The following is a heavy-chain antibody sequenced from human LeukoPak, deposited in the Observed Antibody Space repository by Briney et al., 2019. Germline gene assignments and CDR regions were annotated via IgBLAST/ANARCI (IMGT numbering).Heavy chain of an antibody. CDR3: ARDDRIAAAGKGDDY. V-gene: IGHV1-69*01. CDR2: IIPIFGTA. CDR1: GGTFSSYA. J-gene: IGHJ4*02. Sequence: SVKVSCKASGGTFSSYAISWVRQAPGQGLEWMGGIIPIFGTANYAQKFQGRVTITADESTSTAYMELSSLRSEDTAVYYCARDDRIAAAGKGDDYWGQGTQVTVSS. D-gene: IGHD6-13*01.